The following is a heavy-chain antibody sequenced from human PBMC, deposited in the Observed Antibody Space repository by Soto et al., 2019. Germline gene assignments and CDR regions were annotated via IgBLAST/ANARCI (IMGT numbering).Heavy chain of an antibody. Sequence: EVQLLESGGGLVQPGGSLRLSCAASGFTFSSDAMSWVRQAPGKGLEWVSAISGSGGSTNYADSVKGRFTISRDNSKNTLYQQMNSLRDEDTAVYYCAKDRETYLITMIVLANYYGMYDWGQGTTVTVSS. V-gene: IGHV3-23*01. CDR2: ISGSGGST. CDR1: GFTFSSDA. D-gene: IGHD3-22*01. J-gene: IGHJ6*01. CDR3: AKDRETYLITMIVLANYYGMYD.